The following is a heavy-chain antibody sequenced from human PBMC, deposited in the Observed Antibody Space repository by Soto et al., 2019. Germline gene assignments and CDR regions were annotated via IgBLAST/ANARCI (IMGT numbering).Heavy chain of an antibody. J-gene: IGHJ4*02. CDR2: WYRSGVT. CDR1: GYSIINGYF. V-gene: IGHV4-38-2*01. CDR3: ARIAYFDSTGYYYYFDY. D-gene: IGHD3-22*01. Sequence: SETLSLTCLVSGYSIINGYFWGFIRQPPGKGLEWIDSWYRSGVTYYNPSLNGRVTMSVDTSKNQFSLQLSSVTAADMAVYYCARIAYFDSTGYYYYFDYWGQGALVTVSS.